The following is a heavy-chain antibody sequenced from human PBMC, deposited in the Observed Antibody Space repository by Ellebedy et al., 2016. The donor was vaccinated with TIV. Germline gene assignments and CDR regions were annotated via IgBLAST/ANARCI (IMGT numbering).Heavy chain of an antibody. D-gene: IGHD4-17*01. CDR1: GYTLNSLS. CDR3: ATGVRTGDDALDV. CDR2: ADPSNGET. J-gene: IGHJ6*02. Sequence: ASVKVSXKVSGYTLNSLSMHWIRQPPGKGLEWMGGADPSNGETTYLHKFEGRLILTEDSSTDTAYMELSSLRSEDTATYYCATGVRTGDDALDVWGQGTIVTVSS. V-gene: IGHV1-24*01.